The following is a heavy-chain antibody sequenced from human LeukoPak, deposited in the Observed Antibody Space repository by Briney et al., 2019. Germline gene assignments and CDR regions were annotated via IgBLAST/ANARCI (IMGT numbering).Heavy chain of an antibody. Sequence: GGSLRLSCAASGFTFSSYWMSWVRQAPGKGLEWVASIKQDGSEKYYVDSVKGRFTISRDNAKNSLYLQMNSLRAEDTAVYYCARDSRIAAAGDDAFDIWGQGTMVTVSS. CDR1: GFTFSSYW. CDR3: ARDSRIAAAGDDAFDI. J-gene: IGHJ3*02. V-gene: IGHV3-7*01. CDR2: IKQDGSEK. D-gene: IGHD6-13*01.